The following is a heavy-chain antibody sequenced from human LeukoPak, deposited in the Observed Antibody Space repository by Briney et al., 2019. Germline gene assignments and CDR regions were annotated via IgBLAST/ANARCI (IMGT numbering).Heavy chain of an antibody. V-gene: IGHV1-18*01. CDR1: GYTFTSYG. CDR3: ARDHTDCSSTSCRSYYYYGMDV. Sequence: ASVKVSCKASGYTFTSYGISWVRQAPGQGLEWMGWISAYNGNTNYAQKLQGRVTMTTDTSTSTAYMELRRLRSDDTAVYYCARDHTDCSSTSCRSYYYYGMDVWGQGTTVTVSS. J-gene: IGHJ6*02. D-gene: IGHD2-2*01. CDR2: ISAYNGNT.